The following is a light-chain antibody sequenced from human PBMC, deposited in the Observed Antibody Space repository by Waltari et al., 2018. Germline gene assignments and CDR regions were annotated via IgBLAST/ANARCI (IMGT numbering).Light chain of an antibody. V-gene: IGLV3-19*01. CDR1: SLRSYY. CDR3: HSRDASGVGGT. Sequence: TQDPAVSVAMGQTVRITCQGDSLRSYYASWYQQRPGQAPILIMYDKNNRPSGVPDRFSCSSSDNTASLTITGAQAEDDGHYYCHSRDASGVGGTFGGGTKLTVL. J-gene: IGLJ2*01. CDR2: DKN.